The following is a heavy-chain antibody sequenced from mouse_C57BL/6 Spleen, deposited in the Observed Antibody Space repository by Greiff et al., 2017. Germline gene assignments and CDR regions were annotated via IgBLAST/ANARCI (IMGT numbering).Heavy chain of an antibody. CDR2: IDPSDSET. J-gene: IGHJ2*01. CDR1: GYTFTSYW. Sequence: VQLQQPGAELVRPGSSVKLSCKASGYTFTSYWMHWVKQRPIQGLEWIGNIDPSDSETHYNQKFKDKATLTVDKSSSTAYMQLSSLTSEDSAVYYGARYHYYGSSYDYWGQGTTLTVSS. D-gene: IGHD1-1*01. CDR3: ARYHYYGSSYDY. V-gene: IGHV1-52*01.